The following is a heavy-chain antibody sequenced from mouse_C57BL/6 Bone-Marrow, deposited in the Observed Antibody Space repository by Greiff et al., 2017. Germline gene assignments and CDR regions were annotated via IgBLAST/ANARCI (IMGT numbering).Heavy chain of an antibody. CDR2: IYPRSGNT. J-gene: IGHJ2*01. Sequence: QVQLKESGAELARPGASVKLSCKASGYTFTSYGISWVKQRTGQGLEWIGEIYPRSGNTYYNEKFKGKATLTADKSSSTAYMGLRSLTSEDSAVYFCAREGYSSGYCWGQGTTLTVSS. V-gene: IGHV1-81*01. D-gene: IGHD3-2*02. CDR1: GYTFTSYG. CDR3: AREGYSSGYC.